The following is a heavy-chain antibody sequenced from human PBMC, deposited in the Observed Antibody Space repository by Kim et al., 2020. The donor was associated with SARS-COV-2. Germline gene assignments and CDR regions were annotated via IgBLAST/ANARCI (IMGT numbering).Heavy chain of an antibody. CDR2: INPNSGGT. CDR1: GYTFTGYY. CDR3: ARTRRTSPPYYYMDV. J-gene: IGHJ6*03. V-gene: IGHV1-2*06. Sequence: ASVKVSCKASGYTFTGYYMHWVRQAPGQGLEWMGRINPNSGGTNYAQKFQGRVTMTRDTSISTAYMELSRLRSDDTAVYYCARTRRTSPPYYYMDVWGKGTTVTVSS. D-gene: IGHD1-1*01.